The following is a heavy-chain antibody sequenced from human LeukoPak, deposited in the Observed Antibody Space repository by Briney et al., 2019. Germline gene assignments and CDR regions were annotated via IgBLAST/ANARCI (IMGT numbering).Heavy chain of an antibody. D-gene: IGHD5-12*01. CDR2: INHSGST. Sequence: PSETLSLTCAVYGGSFSGYYWSWIRQPPGKGLEWIGEINHSGSTNYNPSLKSRVTISVDTSKNQFSLKLSSVTAADTAVYYCARARDIRYFDCWGQGTLVTVCS. CDR1: GGSFSGYY. J-gene: IGHJ4*02. CDR3: ARARDIRYFDC. V-gene: IGHV4-34*01.